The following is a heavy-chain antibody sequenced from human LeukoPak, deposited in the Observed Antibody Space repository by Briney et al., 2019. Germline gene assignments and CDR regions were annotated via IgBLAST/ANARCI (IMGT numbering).Heavy chain of an antibody. V-gene: IGHV3-53*01. D-gene: IGHD6-13*01. CDR3: ARVQDSSSWYPLDY. CDR2: IYSGGST. Sequence: GGSLRLSCAASGFTVSSNYMSWVRQAPGKGLEWVSVIYSGGSTYYADSVKGRFTISRDNSKNTLYLQMNSLRAEDTAVYYCARVQDSSSWYPLDYXGXGTLVTVSS. CDR1: GFTVSSNY. J-gene: IGHJ4*02.